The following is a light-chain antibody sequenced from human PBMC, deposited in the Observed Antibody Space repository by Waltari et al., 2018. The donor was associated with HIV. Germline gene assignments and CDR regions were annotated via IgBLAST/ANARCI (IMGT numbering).Light chain of an antibody. CDR1: QRISNW. V-gene: IGKV1-5*03. CDR2: KAS. CDR3: QQYDTYWT. Sequence: DIQMTQSPSTLSASVGDTVTITCRASQRISNWLAWYQQKGGKAPNLLIYKASSLRSGVPSRFSASGAETEFNLTISSLQPDDFATYDCQQYDTYWTFGQGTRVEIK. J-gene: IGKJ1*01.